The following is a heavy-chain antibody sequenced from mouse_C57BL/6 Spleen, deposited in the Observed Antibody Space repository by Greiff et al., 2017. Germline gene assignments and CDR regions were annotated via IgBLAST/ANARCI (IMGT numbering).Heavy chain of an antibody. D-gene: IGHD2-13*01. CDR2: IDPETGGT. V-gene: IGHV1-15*01. CDR3: TKWCLLDY. J-gene: IGHJ2*01. Sequence: QVQLQQSGAELVRPGASVTLSCKASGYTFTDYEMHWVKQTPVQGLEWIGAIDPETGGTAYNQKCKGKAILTTDKSSNTAYMELRSLTSDDSAFYYSTKWCLLDYWGQGTTLTVSS. CDR1: GYTFTDYE.